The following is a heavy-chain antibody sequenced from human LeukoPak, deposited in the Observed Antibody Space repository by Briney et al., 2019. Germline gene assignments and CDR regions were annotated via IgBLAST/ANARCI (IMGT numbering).Heavy chain of an antibody. CDR2: MYYSGTS. J-gene: IGHJ6*03. V-gene: IGHV4-39*07. D-gene: IGHD6-6*01. Sequence: PSETLSLTCTVSGGSISNSSYYWGWIRQSPGKGLEWIGSMYYSGTSYYNPSLKSRVTISVDTSKNQFSLKLSSVTAADTAVYYCARDSSSVSVQRDYYMDVWGKGTTVTVSS. CDR1: GGSISNSSYY. CDR3: ARDSSSVSVQRDYYMDV.